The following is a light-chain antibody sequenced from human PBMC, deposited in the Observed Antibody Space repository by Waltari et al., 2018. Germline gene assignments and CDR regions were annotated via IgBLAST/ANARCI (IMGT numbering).Light chain of an antibody. CDR1: ARDVGAYDF. CDR2: GVR. V-gene: IGLV2-14*01. CDR3: SSYTTSSAPGV. J-gene: IGLJ1*01. Sequence: QSALTQPASVSGPHGQSITISCFGPARDVGAYDFVSWYQQHPGKAPHLIMYGVRNLPSGISKRFSASKSGNTASLTISGLQAEDEAYYYCSSYTTSSAPGVFGTGTRVTVL.